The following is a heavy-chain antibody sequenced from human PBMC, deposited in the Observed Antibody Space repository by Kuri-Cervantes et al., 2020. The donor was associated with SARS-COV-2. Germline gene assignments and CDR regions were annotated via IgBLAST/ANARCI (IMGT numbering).Heavy chain of an antibody. CDR2: INPNSGGT. CDR3: AILGYCSSTSCAPDAFDI. V-gene: IGHV1-2*02. J-gene: IGHJ3*02. CDR1: GYTFTGYY. Sequence: ASVKVSCKASGYTFTGYYMHWVRQAPGQGLEWMGWINPNSGGTNYAQKFQGRVTMTRDTSISTAYMELSRLRSDDTAVYYCAILGYCSSTSCAPDAFDIWGQGTMVTVSS. D-gene: IGHD2-2*01.